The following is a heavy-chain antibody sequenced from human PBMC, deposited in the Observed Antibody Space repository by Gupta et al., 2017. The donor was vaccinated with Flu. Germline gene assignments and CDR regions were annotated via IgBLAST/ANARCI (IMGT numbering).Heavy chain of an antibody. V-gene: IGHV3-23*01. CDR2: IGGSVDDT. J-gene: IGHJ4*02. CDR1: WFTFSKYS. Sequence: EVQLWESGGALGQPGGSPDPSWAALWFTFSKYSINWVRQARGKGLACVSCIGGSVDDTSYAECVKSVFTNARDNSKNMLDLQMSSLRADDTSMYYGGSRGCVRQVGFDSWGQGTLVTVSS. CDR3: GSRGCVRQVGFDS. D-gene: IGHD1-26*01.